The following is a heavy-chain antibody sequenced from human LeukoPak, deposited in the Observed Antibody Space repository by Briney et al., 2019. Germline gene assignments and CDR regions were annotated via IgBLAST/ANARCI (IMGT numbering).Heavy chain of an antibody. CDR3: ARHLGAAAQFDP. CDR1: GGSISSGGYY. J-gene: IGHJ5*02. CDR2: IYYSGST. D-gene: IGHD6-13*01. Sequence: PSETLSLTCTVSGGSISSGGYYWSWLRQHPGKGLEWIGYIYYSGSTNYNPSLKSRVTISVNTSKNQFSLKLSSVTAADTAVYYCARHLGAAAQFDPWGQGTLVTVSS. V-gene: IGHV4-61*08.